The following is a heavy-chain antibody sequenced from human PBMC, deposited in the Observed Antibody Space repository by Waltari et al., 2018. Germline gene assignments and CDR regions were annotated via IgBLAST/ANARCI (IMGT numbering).Heavy chain of an antibody. Sequence: QVQLQESGPGLVKPSGTLSLTCAVSGGSISSSTWCSWVRPPPGKGLEWIGEIYHSGSTNYNPSLKSRVTISVDKSKNQFSLKLSSVTAADTAVYYCASLTGYSKPIYYYYGMDVWGQGTTVTVSS. CDR2: IYHSGST. D-gene: IGHD3-9*01. CDR1: GGSISSSTW. CDR3: ASLTGYSKPIYYYYGMDV. V-gene: IGHV4-4*02. J-gene: IGHJ6*02.